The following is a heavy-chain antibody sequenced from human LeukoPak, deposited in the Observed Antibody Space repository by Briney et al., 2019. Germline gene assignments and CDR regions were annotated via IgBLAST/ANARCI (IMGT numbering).Heavy chain of an antibody. CDR3: AKSGIAAGEDY. CDR2: ISYDGSNK. Sequence: GGSLRLSCAASGFTFSSYSMNWVRQAPGKGLEWVAVISYDGSNKYYADSVKGRFTISRDNSKNTLYLQMNSLRAEDTAVYYCAKSGIAAGEDYWGQGTLVTVSS. CDR1: GFTFSSYS. D-gene: IGHD6-13*01. J-gene: IGHJ4*02. V-gene: IGHV3-30*18.